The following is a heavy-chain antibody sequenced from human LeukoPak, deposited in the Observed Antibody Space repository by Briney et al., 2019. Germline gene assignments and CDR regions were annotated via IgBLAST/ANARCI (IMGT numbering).Heavy chain of an antibody. D-gene: IGHD6-19*01. V-gene: IGHV3-23*01. CDR3: AKEISYSSGWYDY. J-gene: IGHJ4*02. CDR1: GFTFSNYA. Sequence: GGSLRLSCAASGFTFSNYAMSWVRQAPGKGLEGVSGLSGSGATTYCADSVKGRFTISRDNSKNTLFLQMNSLRAEDTAVYYCAKEISYSSGWYDYWGQGTLVTVSS. CDR2: LSGSGATT.